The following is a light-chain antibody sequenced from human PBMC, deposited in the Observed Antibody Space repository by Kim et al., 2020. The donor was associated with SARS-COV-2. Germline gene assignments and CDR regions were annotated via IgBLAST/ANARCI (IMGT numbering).Light chain of an antibody. V-gene: IGKV1-17*01. Sequence: DIQMTQSPSSLSASVGDRVTITRRASQGIRNDLAWYQQKPGRAPNRLIYTASTLQSGVPSRFSGSGSGTEFTLTISSLQPEDFATYYCLQHNSYPRTFGQGNKVDIK. J-gene: IGKJ1*01. CDR2: TAS. CDR1: QGIRND. CDR3: LQHNSYPRT.